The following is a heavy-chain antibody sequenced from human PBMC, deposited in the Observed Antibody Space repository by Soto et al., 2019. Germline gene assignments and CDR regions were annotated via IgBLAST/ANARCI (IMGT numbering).Heavy chain of an antibody. D-gene: IGHD3-22*01. CDR1: GYVFTGYY. J-gene: IGHJ3*01. Sequence: QVHLVQSGAEVKKPGASVKVSCKASGYVFTGYYIHWVRQAPGQGLEWMGWINPKSGGANIEQQFQGWVTLTRDTSISTTYMEVNRLTSNDTAVYSCVRDYYDGSASYGFEFWGQGTPVTVAS. CDR3: VRDYYDGSASYGFEF. CDR2: INPKSGGA. V-gene: IGHV1-2*04.